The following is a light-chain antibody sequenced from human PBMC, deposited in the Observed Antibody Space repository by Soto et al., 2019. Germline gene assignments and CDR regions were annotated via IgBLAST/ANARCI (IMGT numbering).Light chain of an antibody. V-gene: IGKV3-20*01. CDR1: QSFSSSY. Sequence: EIVLTQSPGTLSLSPGERATLSCRASQSFSSSYLAWYQQKPGQAPRLLIYGASSRATGIPDRFSGSGSGTDFTLTISTLEPEDFAVSYCQQYGSSPFSFGPGTKVDIK. J-gene: IGKJ3*01. CDR3: QQYGSSPFS. CDR2: GAS.